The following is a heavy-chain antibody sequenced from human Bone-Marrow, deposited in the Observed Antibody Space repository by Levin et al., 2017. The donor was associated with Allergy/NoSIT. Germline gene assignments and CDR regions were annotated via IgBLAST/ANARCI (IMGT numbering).Heavy chain of an antibody. CDR1: GFTFTSYG. J-gene: IGHJ6*02. CDR3: ARDIGYEATFYGLDV. CDR2: IWYSGSRQ. V-gene: IGHV3-33*01. D-gene: IGHD5-12*01. Sequence: GESLKISCAASGFTFTSYGMHWVRQAPGKGLEWVAVIWYSGSRQYYGESVKGRFTISRDSSKNTLFLQMNNLTVEDPAVYFCARDIGYEATFYGLDVWGQGTTVTVSS.